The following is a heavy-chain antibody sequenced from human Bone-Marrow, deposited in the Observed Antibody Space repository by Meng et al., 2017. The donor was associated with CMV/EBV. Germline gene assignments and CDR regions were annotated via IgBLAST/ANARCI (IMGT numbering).Heavy chain of an antibody. CDR1: GFTVSSNY. CDR3: ARDRMVTDSEYYYYGMDV. CDR2: IYRGGST. Sequence: GESLKISCAASGFTVSSNYMSWVRQAPGKGLEWVSVIYRGGSTYYADSVKGRFTISRDNSKNTLYLQMNSLRAEDTAVYYCARDRMVTDSEYYYYGMDVCGQGTTVTVSS. D-gene: IGHD5-18*01. J-gene: IGHJ6*02. V-gene: IGHV3-53*01.